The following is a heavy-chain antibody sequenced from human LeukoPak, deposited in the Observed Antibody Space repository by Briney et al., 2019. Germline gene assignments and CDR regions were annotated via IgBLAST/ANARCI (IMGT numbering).Heavy chain of an antibody. V-gene: IGHV4-34*01. D-gene: IGHD1-1*01. CDR1: GGSFSGYY. Sequence: PSETLSLTCAVYGGSFSGYYWSWIRQPPGKGLEWIGEINHSGSTYYNPSLKSRVTISVDTSKNQFSLRLSSVTAADTAVYYCVRARLERRISAFDSWGQGTLVTVSS. J-gene: IGHJ4*02. CDR3: VRARLERRISAFDS. CDR2: INHSGST.